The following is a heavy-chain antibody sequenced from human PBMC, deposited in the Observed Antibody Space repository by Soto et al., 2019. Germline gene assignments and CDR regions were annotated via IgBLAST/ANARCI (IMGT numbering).Heavy chain of an antibody. Sequence: GASVKVSCKASGYTFTSYGISWVRQAPGQGLEWMGWISAYNGNTNYAQKLQGRVTMTTDTSTSTAYMELRSLRSDDTAVYYRARAGYQLLISYFDYWGQGTLVTVSS. CDR3: ARAGYQLLISYFDY. CDR2: ISAYNGNT. J-gene: IGHJ4*02. V-gene: IGHV1-18*01. D-gene: IGHD2-2*01. CDR1: GYTFTSYG.